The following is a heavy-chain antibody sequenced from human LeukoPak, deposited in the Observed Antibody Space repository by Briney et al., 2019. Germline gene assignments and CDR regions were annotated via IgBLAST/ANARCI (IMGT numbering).Heavy chain of an antibody. J-gene: IGHJ4*02. V-gene: IGHV5-51*01. D-gene: IGHD3-10*01. CDR2: IYPGDSDT. Sequence: GESLKISCKGSGYSFTSYWIGWVRQLPGKGLEWMGIIYPGDSDTRYSPSFQGQVTISADKSISTAYLQWSSLKASDTAMYYCARYSSRWGVIMPFDYWGQGTLVTVSS. CDR3: ARYSSRWGVIMPFDY. CDR1: GYSFTSYW.